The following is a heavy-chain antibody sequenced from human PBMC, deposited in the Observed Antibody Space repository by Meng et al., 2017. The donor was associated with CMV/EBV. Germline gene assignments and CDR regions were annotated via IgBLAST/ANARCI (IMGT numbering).Heavy chain of an antibody. Sequence: GESLKISCAASGFTFSSYGMHWVRQASGKGLEWVAVIWYDGSNKYYADSVKGRFTISRDNSKNSLYLQMNSLRAEDTAVYYCARDRGYYGSGSYGDYWGQGTLVTVSS. D-gene: IGHD3-10*01. V-gene: IGHV3-33*01. CDR2: IWYDGSNK. CDR3: ARDRGYYGSGSYGDY. CDR1: GFTFSSYG. J-gene: IGHJ4*02.